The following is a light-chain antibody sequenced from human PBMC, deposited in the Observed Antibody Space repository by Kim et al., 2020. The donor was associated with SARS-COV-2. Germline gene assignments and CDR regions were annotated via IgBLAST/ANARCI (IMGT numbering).Light chain of an antibody. V-gene: IGKV3-20*01. CDR3: QQYAGSPWT. CDR1: QSVSSSY. Sequence: EIVLTQSPGTLSFSPGERATLSCRASQSVSSSYLAWYQHKPGQAPRLLVYATSSRATGIQDRFSGSGSGTDFTLTIGRLEPEDFAVYYCQQYAGSPWTFGQGTKVDIK. CDR2: ATS. J-gene: IGKJ1*01.